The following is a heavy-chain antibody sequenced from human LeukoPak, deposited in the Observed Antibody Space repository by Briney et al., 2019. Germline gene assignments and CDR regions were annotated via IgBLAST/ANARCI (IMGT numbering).Heavy chain of an antibody. Sequence: PSETLSLTCAVYGGSFSGYYWSWNRQPPGKGLEWIGEINHSGSTNYNPSLKSRVTISVDTSKNQFSLKLSSVTAADTAVYYCARGGGYDFWSGYLRPNAFDIWGQGTMVTVSS. CDR3: ARGGGYDFWSGYLRPNAFDI. D-gene: IGHD3-3*01. CDR2: INHSGST. CDR1: GGSFSGYY. V-gene: IGHV4-34*01. J-gene: IGHJ3*02.